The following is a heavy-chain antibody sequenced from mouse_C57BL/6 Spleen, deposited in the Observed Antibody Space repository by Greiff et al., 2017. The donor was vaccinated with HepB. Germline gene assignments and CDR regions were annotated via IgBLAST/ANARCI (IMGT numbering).Heavy chain of an antibody. CDR1: GFSLTSYG. D-gene: IGHD2-4*01. J-gene: IGHJ1*03. Sequence: VHLVESGPGLVQPSQSLSITCTVSGFSLTSYGVHWVRQSPGKGLEWLGVIWRGGSTDYNAAFMSRLSITKDNSKSQVFFKMNSLQADDTAIYYCAKNFNYDQEYFDVWGTGTTVTVSS. CDR2: IWRGGST. CDR3: AKNFNYDQEYFDV. V-gene: IGHV2-5*01.